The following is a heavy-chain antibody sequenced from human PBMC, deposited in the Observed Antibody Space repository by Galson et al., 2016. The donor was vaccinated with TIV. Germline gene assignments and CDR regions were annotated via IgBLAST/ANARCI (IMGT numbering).Heavy chain of an antibody. CDR1: GYTFTGYF. V-gene: IGHV1-46*01. Sequence: SVKVSCKASGYTFTGYFIHWVRQAPGQGLEWMGIINPSGGSTSYAQKFQGRVTMTRVTSTSTDYMGLNSLRSEDTAVYYCARDGEVGSSDYDHWGQGTLVSVSS. CDR2: INPSGGST. D-gene: IGHD3-22*01. CDR3: ARDGEVGSSDYDH. J-gene: IGHJ4*02.